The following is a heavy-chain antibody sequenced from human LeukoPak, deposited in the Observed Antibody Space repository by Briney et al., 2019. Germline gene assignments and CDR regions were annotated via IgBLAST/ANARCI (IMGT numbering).Heavy chain of an antibody. CDR1: GGSISSSNW. V-gene: IGHV4-4*02. Sequence: SETLSLTCAVSGGSISSSNWWNWVRLPPGKGLEWIGEIFHSESTNYNPSLKSRVTISVDKSKNHFSLNLTSVTAADTAVYYCARAPWESYYNSYFDYWGQGTLVTVSS. J-gene: IGHJ4*02. CDR2: IFHSEST. D-gene: IGHD3-10*01. CDR3: ARAPWESYYNSYFDY.